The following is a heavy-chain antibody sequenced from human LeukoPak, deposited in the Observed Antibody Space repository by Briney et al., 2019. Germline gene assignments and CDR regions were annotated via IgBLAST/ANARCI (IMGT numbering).Heavy chain of an antibody. D-gene: IGHD6-19*01. CDR3: ARDGLETDIVVSGVGY. CDR2: ISRSGSTI. CDR1: GFTFSSYE. V-gene: IGHV3-48*03. Sequence: GGSLRLSCAASGFTFSSYEMNWVRQAPGKGLEWVSYISRSGSTIYYADSVKGRFTISRDNAKKSLYLQMNSLRAEDTAVYYCARDGLETDIVVSGVGYWGQGTLVTVSS. J-gene: IGHJ4*02.